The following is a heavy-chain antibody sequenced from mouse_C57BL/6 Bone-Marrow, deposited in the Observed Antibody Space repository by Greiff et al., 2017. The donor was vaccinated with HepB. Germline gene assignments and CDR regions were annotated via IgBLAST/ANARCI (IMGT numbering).Heavy chain of an antibody. D-gene: IGHD1-1*01. V-gene: IGHV5-9-1*02. CDR2: ISSGGDYI. Sequence: EVKLVESGEGLVKPGGSLKLSCAASGFTFSSYAMSWVRQTPEKRLEWVAYISSGGDYIYYADTVKGRFTISRDNARNTLYLQMSSLKSEDTAMYYCTREYYYGSRGAMDYWGQGTSVTVSS. CDR3: TREYYYGSRGAMDY. J-gene: IGHJ4*01. CDR1: GFTFSSYA.